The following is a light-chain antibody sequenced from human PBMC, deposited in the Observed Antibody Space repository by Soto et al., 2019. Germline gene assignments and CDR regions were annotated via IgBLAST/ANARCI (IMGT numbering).Light chain of an antibody. CDR2: EAS. CDR3: QQYNRYRA. J-gene: IGKJ1*01. V-gene: IGKV1-5*03. Sequence: DIQMTQSPSTLSASVGDRVTITCRASQNINKWLAWYQHKPGKAPALLIYEASSLGGGVPSRFSGSGFGTESTLTISSLQPDDFATYYCQQYNRYRAFGQGTKVEIK. CDR1: QNINKW.